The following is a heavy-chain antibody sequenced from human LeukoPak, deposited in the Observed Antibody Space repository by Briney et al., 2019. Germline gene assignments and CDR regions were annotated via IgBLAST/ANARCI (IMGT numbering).Heavy chain of an antibody. CDR1: GFTLGTYR. CDR3: ARISYGAFDY. V-gene: IGHV3-7*01. J-gene: IGHJ4*02. Sequence: GGSLRLSCAASGFTLGTYRMTWVRQGPGKGLEWVANIKQDGSEKYYVDSVKGRFTVSRDNAKNSLFLQMNSLRAEDTGVYYCARISYGAFDYWGQGTLVTVSS. D-gene: IGHD4-17*01. CDR2: IKQDGSEK.